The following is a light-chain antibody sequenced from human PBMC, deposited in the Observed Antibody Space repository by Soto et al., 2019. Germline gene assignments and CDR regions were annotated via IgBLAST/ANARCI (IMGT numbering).Light chain of an antibody. Sequence: DIQMTQSPSSLSASVEERFTITCRASQSISTYLEWFQQKPGKAPNLLIYDASRLQSGVPSRFSGSGGGTDFTLSISSVQPEDFATYFCQQSYMDPITFGQGTRLEIK. CDR1: QSISTY. V-gene: IGKV1-39*01. J-gene: IGKJ5*01. CDR2: DAS. CDR3: QQSYMDPIT.